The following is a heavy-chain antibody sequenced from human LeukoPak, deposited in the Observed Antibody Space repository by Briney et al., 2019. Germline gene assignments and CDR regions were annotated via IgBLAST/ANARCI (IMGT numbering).Heavy chain of an antibody. Sequence: ASVKVSCKASGYTFTADYIHWVRQAPGQGLEWMGWIIPILGIANYAQKFQGRVTITADKSTSTAYMELSSLRSEDTAVYYCARSKGPFDYWGQGTLVTVSS. V-gene: IGHV1-69*10. J-gene: IGHJ4*02. CDR1: GYTFTADY. CDR3: ARSKGPFDY. CDR2: IIPILGIA.